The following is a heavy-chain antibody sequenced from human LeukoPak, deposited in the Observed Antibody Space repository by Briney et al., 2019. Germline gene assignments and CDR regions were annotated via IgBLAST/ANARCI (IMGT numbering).Heavy chain of an antibody. V-gene: IGHV4-31*03. CDR1: GGSISSGGYY. CDR3: ARDRSHYYGMDV. Sequence: SETLSLTCTVSGGSISSGGYYWSWIRQHPGKGLEWIGYIYYSGSTYYNPSLKSRVTISVDTSKNQFSLKLSSVTAADTAVCYCARDRSHYYGMDVWGQGTTVTVSS. J-gene: IGHJ6*02. CDR2: IYYSGST.